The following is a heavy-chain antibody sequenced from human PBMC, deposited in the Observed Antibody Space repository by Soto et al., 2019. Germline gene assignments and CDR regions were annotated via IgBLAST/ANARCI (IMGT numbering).Heavy chain of an antibody. J-gene: IGHJ4*02. D-gene: IGHD3-9*01. CDR1: GVTFSSYA. CDR3: ANPPTYYDILSGFYSRAFYDY. Sequence: PGGSLRLSCAASGVTFSSYAMNWVRQAPGKGLEWVSAISGSGGSTYYADSVKGRFTISRDNSKNTLYLQMNSLRAEDTAVYYCANPPTYYDILSGFYSRAFYDYWGQGTLVTVSS. CDR2: ISGSGGST. V-gene: IGHV3-23*01.